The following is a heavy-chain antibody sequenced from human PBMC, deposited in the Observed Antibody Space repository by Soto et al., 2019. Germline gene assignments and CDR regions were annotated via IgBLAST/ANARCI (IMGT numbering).Heavy chain of an antibody. CDR3: ASEGVTYCSSSSCPGRFDP. CDR2: ITAYNGNT. J-gene: IGHJ5*02. CDR1: GYTFTIHG. Sequence: GKVAGTASGYTFTIHGINWVRQALGQGLAWMGWITAYNGNTNYAQKVQARVTMTTDTSPSTAYRELRSMRYDDTAVYYCASEGVTYCSSSSCPGRFDPWGQGTLVAVSS. V-gene: IGHV1-18*01. D-gene: IGHD2-2*01.